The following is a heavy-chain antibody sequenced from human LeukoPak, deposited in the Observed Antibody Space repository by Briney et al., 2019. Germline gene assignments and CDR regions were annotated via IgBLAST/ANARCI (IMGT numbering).Heavy chain of an antibody. CDR3: AKDSFATTVTYFDY. D-gene: IGHD4-17*01. CDR2: ISWNSGSI. CDR1: GFTFDDYA. V-gene: IGHV3-9*01. J-gene: IGHJ4*02. Sequence: PGGSLRLSCAASGFTFDDYAMHWVRQAPGKGLEWVSGISWNSGSIGYADSVKGRFTISRDNAKNSLYLQMNSLRAEDTALYYCAKDSFATTVTYFDYWGQGTLVTVSS.